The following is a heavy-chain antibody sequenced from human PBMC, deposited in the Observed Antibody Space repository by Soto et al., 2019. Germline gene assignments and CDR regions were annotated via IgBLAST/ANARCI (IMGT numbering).Heavy chain of an antibody. CDR3: ARDKGYDSRYYYYGMDV. J-gene: IGHJ6*02. CDR2: ISSSSSYI. Sequence: GGSLRLSCAASGFTFSSYSMNWVLQAPGKGLEWVSSISSSSSYIYYADSVKGRFTISRDNAKNSLYLQMNSLRAEDTAVYYCARDKGYDSRYYYYGMDVWGQGTTVTVSS. CDR1: GFTFSSYS. D-gene: IGHD5-12*01. V-gene: IGHV3-21*01.